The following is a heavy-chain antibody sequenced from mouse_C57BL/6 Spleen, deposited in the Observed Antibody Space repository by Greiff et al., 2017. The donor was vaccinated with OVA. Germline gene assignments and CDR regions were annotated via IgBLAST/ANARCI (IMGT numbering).Heavy chain of an antibody. CDR3: ARNYDYDVWFAY. V-gene: IGHV1-26*01. Sequence: EVQLQQSGPELVKPGASVKISCKASGYTFTDYYMNWVKQSHGKSLEWIGDINPNNGGTSYNQKFKGKATLTVDKSSSTAYMELRSLTSEDSAVYYCARNYDYDVWFAYWGQGTLVTVSA. J-gene: IGHJ3*01. D-gene: IGHD2-4*01. CDR1: GYTFTDYY. CDR2: INPNNGGT.